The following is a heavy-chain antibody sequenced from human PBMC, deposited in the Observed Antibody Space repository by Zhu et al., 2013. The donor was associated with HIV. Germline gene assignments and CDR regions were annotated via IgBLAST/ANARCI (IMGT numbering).Heavy chain of an antibody. J-gene: IGHJ4*02. D-gene: IGHD3-10*01. CDR2: IIPIFGTA. CDR3: AREPLDYYGSGSYSFDY. Sequence: QVQLVQSGAEVKKPGSSVKVSCKASGGTFSSYAISWVRQAPGQGLEWMGGIIPIFGTANYAQKFQGRVTITADESTSTAYMELSSLRSEDTAVYYCAREPLDYYGSGSYSFDYWGQGTLVTVSS. V-gene: IGHV1-69*01. CDR1: GGTFSSYA.